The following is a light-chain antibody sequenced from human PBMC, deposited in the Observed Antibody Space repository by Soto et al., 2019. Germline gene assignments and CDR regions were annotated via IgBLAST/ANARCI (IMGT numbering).Light chain of an antibody. CDR3: QSYDSSLGGSKV. V-gene: IGLV1-40*01. Sequence: QSALTQPPSVSGAPGQRVTISCTGSSSDIGAGYAVHWYQQLPGAAPKLVIYTNNNWPSGVPDRFSGSKSGTSASLAITGLQAEDEADYYCQSYDSSLGGSKVFGTGTKLTVL. J-gene: IGLJ1*01. CDR2: TNN. CDR1: SSDIGAGYA.